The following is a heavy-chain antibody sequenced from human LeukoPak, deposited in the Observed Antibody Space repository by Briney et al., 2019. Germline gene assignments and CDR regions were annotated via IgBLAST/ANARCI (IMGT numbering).Heavy chain of an antibody. Sequence: GGSLRLSRAASGFTFNSYGMHWVRQAPGKGLEWVAVIWYDGSYKYYAGSVKGRFTISRDNSKNTLYLQMNGLRAEDTAVYYCAKDLYGDRGTWDYWGQGTLVTVSS. V-gene: IGHV3-33*06. CDR1: GFTFNSYG. CDR3: AKDLYGDRGTWDY. CDR2: IWYDGSYK. D-gene: IGHD2/OR15-2a*01. J-gene: IGHJ4*02.